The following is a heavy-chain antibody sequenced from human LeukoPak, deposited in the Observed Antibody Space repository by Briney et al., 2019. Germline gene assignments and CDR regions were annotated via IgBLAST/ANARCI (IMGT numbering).Heavy chain of an antibody. J-gene: IGHJ4*02. Sequence: PSETLSLTCAVYGGSFSGYSWSWIRQPPGKGLEWIGYIYHSGSTYYNPSLKSRVTISVDRSKNQFSLKLSSVTAADTAVYYCARDGKSGGYFDYWGQGTLVTVSS. CDR1: GGSFSGYS. CDR2: IYHSGST. CDR3: ARDGKSGGYFDY. D-gene: IGHD2-15*01. V-gene: IGHV4-30-2*01.